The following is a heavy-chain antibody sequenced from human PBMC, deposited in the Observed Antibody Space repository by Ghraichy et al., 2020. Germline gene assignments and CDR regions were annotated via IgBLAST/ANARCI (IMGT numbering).Heavy chain of an antibody. CDR3: SGTFSAIDV. Sequence: GSLNISCVTSGFTFSSYWMTWVRQAPGKGLEWVANICQDGREKYYVDSVKGRFTISRDNAKNSLFLQMDSLGAEDSAVYYCSGTFSAIDVWGHGTTVTVSS. J-gene: IGHJ6*02. CDR1: GFTFSSYW. D-gene: IGHD2/OR15-2a*01. CDR2: ICQDGREK. V-gene: IGHV3-7*03.